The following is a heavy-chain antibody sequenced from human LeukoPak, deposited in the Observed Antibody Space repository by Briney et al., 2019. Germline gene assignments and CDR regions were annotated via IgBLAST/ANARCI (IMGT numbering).Heavy chain of an antibody. Sequence: GGSLRLSCAASGFTFSSYAMSWVRQAPGKGLEWVSAISGSGGSTYYADSVKGRFTISRDNSKNTLYLQMNSLRAEDTAVYYCARDDVDTAMVFSAFDIWGQGTMVTVSS. J-gene: IGHJ3*02. CDR1: GFTFSSYA. D-gene: IGHD5-18*01. CDR3: ARDDVDTAMVFSAFDI. V-gene: IGHV3-23*01. CDR2: ISGSGGST.